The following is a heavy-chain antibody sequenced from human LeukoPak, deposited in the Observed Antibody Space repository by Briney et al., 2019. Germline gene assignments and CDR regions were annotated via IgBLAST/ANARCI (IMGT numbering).Heavy chain of an antibody. J-gene: IGHJ4*02. Sequence: KPSETLSLTCAVHGGSFSDYYWSWIRQPPGKGLEWIGEIFHRGDPNYNPSLKSRVTISVDTSENQFSLNLSSVAATDSAVYFCTGSSRSTRYYSDYWGQGILVTVSS. CDR1: GGSFSDYY. CDR2: IFHRGDP. D-gene: IGHD6-6*01. CDR3: TGSSRSTRYYSDY. V-gene: IGHV4-34*12.